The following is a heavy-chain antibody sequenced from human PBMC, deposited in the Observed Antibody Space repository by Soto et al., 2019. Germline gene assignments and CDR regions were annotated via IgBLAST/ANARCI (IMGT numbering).Heavy chain of an antibody. CDR2: IYTSGST. CDR1: GGSISSYY. J-gene: IGHJ6*02. CDR3: ARDNLLNPYYGMDV. Sequence: SETLSLTCTVSGGSISSYYLRWIRQPAGKGLEWIGRIYTSGSTNYNPSLKSRVTMSVDTSKNQFSLKLSSVTAADTAVYYCARDNLLNPYYGMDVWGQGTTVTVSS. V-gene: IGHV4-4*07.